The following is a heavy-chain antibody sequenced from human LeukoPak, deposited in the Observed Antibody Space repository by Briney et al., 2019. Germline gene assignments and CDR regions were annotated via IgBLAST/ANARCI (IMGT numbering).Heavy chain of an antibody. CDR1: GFTFSNFW. CDR2: IKQDETEK. V-gene: IGHV3-7*03. CDR3: ARDIYDSGDSRGDF. J-gene: IGHJ4*02. Sequence: GGSLRLSCTASGFTFSNFWMGWVRQAPGKGLEWVANIKQDETEKFYLGSVKGRFTISRDNAKNSLYLQMSSLRTEDTALYYCARDIYDSGDSRGDFWGQGTLVTVSS. D-gene: IGHD3-22*01.